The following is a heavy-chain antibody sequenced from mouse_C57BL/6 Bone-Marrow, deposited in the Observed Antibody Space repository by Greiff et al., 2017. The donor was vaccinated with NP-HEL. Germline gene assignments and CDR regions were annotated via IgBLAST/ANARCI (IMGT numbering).Heavy chain of an antibody. J-gene: IGHJ3*01. D-gene: IGHD1-1*01. V-gene: IGHV1-9*01. CDR2: ILPGSGST. CDR3: ARSGRDYYGSSYGFAY. Sequence: QVQLQQSGAELMKPGASVKLSCKATGYTFTGYWIEWVKQRPGHGLEWIGEILPGSGSTNYNEKFKGKATFTADTSSNTAYMQLSSLTTEDSASYYCARSGRDYYGSSYGFAYWGQGTLVTVSA. CDR1: GYTFTGYW.